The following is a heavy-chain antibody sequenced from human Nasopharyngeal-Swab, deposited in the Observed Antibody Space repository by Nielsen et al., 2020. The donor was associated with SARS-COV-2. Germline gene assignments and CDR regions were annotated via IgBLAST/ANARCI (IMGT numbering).Heavy chain of an antibody. V-gene: IGHV3-9*03. Sequence: SLKISCAASGFTFDDYAMHWVRQAPGKGLEWFSGISWNSGSIGYADSVKGRFTISRDNAKNSLYLQMNSLRAEDMALYYCAKDESGGLYYYGMDVWGQGTTVTVSS. J-gene: IGHJ6*02. CDR3: AKDESGGLYYYGMDV. CDR2: ISWNSGSI. D-gene: IGHD2-15*01. CDR1: GFTFDDYA.